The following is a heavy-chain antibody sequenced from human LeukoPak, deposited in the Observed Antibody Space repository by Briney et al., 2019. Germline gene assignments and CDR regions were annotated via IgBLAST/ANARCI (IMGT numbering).Heavy chain of an antibody. CDR2: MNPNSGNT. V-gene: IGHV1-8*01. D-gene: IGHD6-6*01. J-gene: IGHJ4*02. CDR3: AVGRGHLVRTWIDY. Sequence: ASVKVSCKASGYTFTSYDIHWVRQATGQGLEWMGWMNPNSGNTDYAQKFQGRVTMTRNTSISTAYMELSSLRSEETAGYYFAVGRGHLVRTWIDYWSQGTLVTV. CDR1: GYTFTSYD.